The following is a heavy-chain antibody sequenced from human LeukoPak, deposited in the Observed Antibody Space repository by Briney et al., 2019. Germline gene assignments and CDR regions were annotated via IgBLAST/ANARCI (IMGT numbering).Heavy chain of an antibody. Sequence: PGGSQRLSCAASGFTFNNAWMSWVRQAPGKGLEWVGRIKRKGDDGTIDYAAPVKGRFTISRDDSKNTLYLQMNSLKSEDTAVYYCTAGTGRSDFDYWGQGTLVTVSA. D-gene: IGHD3/OR15-3a*01. CDR1: GFTFNNAW. J-gene: IGHJ4*02. V-gene: IGHV3-15*01. CDR2: IKRKGDDGTI. CDR3: TAGTGRSDFDY.